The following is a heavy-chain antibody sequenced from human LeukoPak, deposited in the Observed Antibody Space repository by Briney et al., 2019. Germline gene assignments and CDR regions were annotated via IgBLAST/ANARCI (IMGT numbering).Heavy chain of an antibody. Sequence: GESPKISCKGSGYSFTSYWIGWVRQMPGKGLEWMGIIYPGDSDTRYSPSFQGQVTISADKSISTAYLQWSSLKASDTAMYYCARLGEGYCTNGVCYIRYYFDYWGQGTLVTVSS. V-gene: IGHV5-51*01. CDR1: GYSFTSYW. CDR2: IYPGDSDT. J-gene: IGHJ4*02. D-gene: IGHD2-8*01. CDR3: ARLGEGYCTNGVCYIRYYFDY.